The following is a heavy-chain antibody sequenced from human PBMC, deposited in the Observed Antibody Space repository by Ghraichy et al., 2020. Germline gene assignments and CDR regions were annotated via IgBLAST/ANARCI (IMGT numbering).Heavy chain of an antibody. CDR3: ARLGDTAMGSPYYYYYGMDV. D-gene: IGHD5-18*01. Sequence: SVKVSCKASGGTFSSYAISWVRQAPGQGLEWMGGIIPIFGTANYAQKFQGRVTITADESTSTAYMELSSLRSEDTAVYYCARLGDTAMGSPYYYYYGMDVWGQGTTVTVSS. CDR1: GGTFSSYA. V-gene: IGHV1-69*13. CDR2: IIPIFGTA. J-gene: IGHJ6*02.